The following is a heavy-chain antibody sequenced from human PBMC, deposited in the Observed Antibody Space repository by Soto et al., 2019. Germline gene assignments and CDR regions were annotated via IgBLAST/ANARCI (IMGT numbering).Heavy chain of an antibody. CDR2: IYYSGST. CDR1: GGSISSGDYY. D-gene: IGHD5-12*01. CDR3: ASSIVATTRYGMDV. Sequence: QVQLQESGPGLVKPSQTLSLTCTVSGGSISSGDYYWSWIRQPPGKGLEWIGYIYYSGSTYYNPSLKSRVTISVYTSNNQSSLKLSSVTAADTAVYYCASSIVATTRYGMDVWGQGTTVTVCS. V-gene: IGHV4-30-4*01. J-gene: IGHJ6*02.